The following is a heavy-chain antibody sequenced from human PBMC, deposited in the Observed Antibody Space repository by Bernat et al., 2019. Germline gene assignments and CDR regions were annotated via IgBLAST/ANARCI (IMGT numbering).Heavy chain of an antibody. V-gene: IGHV3-30*03. Sequence: QVQLVESGGGVVQPGRSLRLSCAASGFTFSSYGMHWVRQAPGKGLEWVAVISYDGSNKYYADSVKGRFTISRDNSKNTLYLQMNSLRAEDTAVYYCARDAPYSSSWFYYFDYWGQGTLVTVSS. J-gene: IGHJ4*02. CDR3: ARDAPYSSSWFYYFDY. D-gene: IGHD6-13*01. CDR2: ISYDGSNK. CDR1: GFTFSSYG.